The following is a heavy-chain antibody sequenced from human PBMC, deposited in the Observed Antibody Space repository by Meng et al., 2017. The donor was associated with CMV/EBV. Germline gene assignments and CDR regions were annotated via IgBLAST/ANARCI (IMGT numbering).Heavy chain of an antibody. D-gene: IGHD6-6*01. J-gene: IGHJ2*01. CDR2: INHSGST. V-gene: IGHV4-34*01. CDR3: ARSGAARRNWYFDL. Sequence: SDTLSLTCAVYGGSFSGYYWSWIRQPPGKGLEWIGEINHSGSTNYNPSLKSRVTISVDTSKNQFSLKLSSVTAADTAVYYCARSGAARRNWYFDLWGRGTLVTVSS. CDR1: GGSFSGYY.